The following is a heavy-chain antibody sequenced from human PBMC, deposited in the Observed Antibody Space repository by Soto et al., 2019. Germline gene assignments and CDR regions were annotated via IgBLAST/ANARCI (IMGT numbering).Heavy chain of an antibody. Sequence: QAQLVQSGAEVKTPGASVKVSCKTSAYAFNTYAINWVRQAPGQGLEWLGSILPYTGDTHYSQNLQARVTMTADTSTSTAYMEMTTLTSDDTAVYSCARGGFRSSWRLDFWGRGTLVTVSS. CDR1: AYAFNTYA. CDR3: ARGGFRSSWRLDF. J-gene: IGHJ4*02. CDR2: ILPYTGDT. V-gene: IGHV1-18*04. D-gene: IGHD6-13*01.